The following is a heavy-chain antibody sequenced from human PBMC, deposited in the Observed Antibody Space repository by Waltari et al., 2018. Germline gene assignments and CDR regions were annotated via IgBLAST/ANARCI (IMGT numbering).Heavy chain of an antibody. CDR2: SIPILGTA. V-gene: IGHV1-69*01. D-gene: IGHD2-2*01. Sequence: QVQLVQSGAEVKKPGSSVKVSCKASGGTFSSYAISWVRQAPGQGLEWMGGSIPILGTANDAQKCQGRVTMTADESTSTAYMELSSLRSEDTAVYYCARGDIVVVPAAATGQPYGMDVWGQGTTVTVSS. CDR1: GGTFSSYA. J-gene: IGHJ6*02. CDR3: ARGDIVVVPAAATGQPYGMDV.